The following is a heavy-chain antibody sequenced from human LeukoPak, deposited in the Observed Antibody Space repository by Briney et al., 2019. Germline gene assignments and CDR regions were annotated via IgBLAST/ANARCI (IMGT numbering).Heavy chain of an antibody. D-gene: IGHD1-26*01. J-gene: IGHJ4*02. V-gene: IGHV3-23*01. CDR2: ISGSGDTP. CDR3: AKILGSYWTPGYDY. Sequence: GGSLRLSCAASGFTFSSYAMSWVRQAPGKGLEWVSAISGSGDTPYYADSVKGRFTISRDNSKSTLYLEMNSLRAEDTAVYYCAKILGSYWTPGYDYWGQGILVTVSS. CDR1: GFTFSSYA.